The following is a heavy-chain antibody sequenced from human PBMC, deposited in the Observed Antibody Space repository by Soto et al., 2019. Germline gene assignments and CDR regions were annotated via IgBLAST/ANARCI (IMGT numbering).Heavy chain of an antibody. D-gene: IGHD2-21*01. CDR1: GYRFTTYW. CDR2: IYPGDSDT. V-gene: IGHV5-51*01. Sequence: GESLKISCQGSGYRFTTYWIGWVRQMPGKGLEWMGIIYPGDSDTRYSPSFQGQVTISADKSISTAYLQWSSLKASDTAIYYCARHFSGSDNWFNPWGQGTLVTVSS. J-gene: IGHJ5*02. CDR3: ARHFSGSDNWFNP.